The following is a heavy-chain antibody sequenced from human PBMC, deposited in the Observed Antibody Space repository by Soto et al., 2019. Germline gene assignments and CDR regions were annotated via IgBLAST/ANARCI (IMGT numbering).Heavy chain of an antibody. J-gene: IGHJ4*02. Sequence: QVQLVQSGGEVKKPGASLKVSCKASGYTFTDYGVTWVRQAPGQGLEWMGWINTFNGDTTYAQQFQARVTMTTDTSTSTVHLDLSGLGTGDTTVYYCARRETALSVTAFDSWGQGTLVTVS. CDR3: ARRETALSVTAFDS. V-gene: IGHV1-18*01. CDR2: INTFNGDT. D-gene: IGHD2-21*02. CDR1: GYTFTDYG.